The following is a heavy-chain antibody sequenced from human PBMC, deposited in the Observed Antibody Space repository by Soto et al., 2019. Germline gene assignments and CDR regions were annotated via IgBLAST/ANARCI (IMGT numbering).Heavy chain of an antibody. Sequence: SETLSLTCTVSGGSVSSGSYSWRWIRQPTGQGLEWIGYIYYSGSTNYNPSLKSRVTISVDTSKNQFSLKLSSVTAADTAVYYCARACSAGGYYDFWSGYYYFDYWGQGTLVTVSS. CDR1: GGSVSSGSYS. J-gene: IGHJ4*02. V-gene: IGHV4-61*01. CDR3: ARACSAGGYYDFWSGYYYFDY. CDR2: IYYSGST. D-gene: IGHD3-3*01.